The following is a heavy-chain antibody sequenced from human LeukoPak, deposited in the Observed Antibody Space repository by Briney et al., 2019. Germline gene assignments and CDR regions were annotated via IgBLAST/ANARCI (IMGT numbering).Heavy chain of an antibody. CDR1: GGSIGSYY. V-gene: IGHV4-4*07. Sequence: SETLSLTCIVSGGSIGSYYWSWIRQPAGKGLELIGQIHTSGSTNYNPSLKSRVAMSVDTSKNQFSLELSSVTAADTAVYYCAGRAQTTGWSFDYWGQGALVTVSS. CDR2: IHTSGST. CDR3: AGRAQTTGWSFDY. D-gene: IGHD6-19*01. J-gene: IGHJ4*02.